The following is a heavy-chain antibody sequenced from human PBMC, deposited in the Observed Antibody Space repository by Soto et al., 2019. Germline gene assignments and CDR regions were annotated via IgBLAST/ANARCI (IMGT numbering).Heavy chain of an antibody. D-gene: IGHD3-22*01. V-gene: IGHV4-39*01. CDR2: IYYSGST. CDR3: PRHRETHYYDNKGYPYFDY. J-gene: IGHJ4*02. CDR1: GGSISSSSYY. Sequence: QLQLQESGPGLVKPSETLSLTCTVSGGSISSSSYYWGWIRQPPGKGLEWIGSIYYSGSTYYNPALKRRATIPVDTANNQLSLKLGSGTAATTAVYSCPRHRETHYYDNKGYPYFDYWGQGTLVTVSS.